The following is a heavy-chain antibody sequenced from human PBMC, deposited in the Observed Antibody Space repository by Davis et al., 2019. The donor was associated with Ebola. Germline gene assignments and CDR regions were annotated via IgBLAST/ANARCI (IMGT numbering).Heavy chain of an antibody. CDR1: EFTFSNYD. D-gene: IGHD1-26*01. CDR2: ISSNGATT. V-gene: IGHV3-23*01. CDR3: GGAWD. Sequence: PGGSLRLSCAASEFTFSNYDMSWVRQALGKGLDWVSRISSNGATTHYADSVRGRFTISRDNSRNTLYLQMNSLRAEDTAVYYCGGAWDWGQGTLVTVSS. J-gene: IGHJ4*02.